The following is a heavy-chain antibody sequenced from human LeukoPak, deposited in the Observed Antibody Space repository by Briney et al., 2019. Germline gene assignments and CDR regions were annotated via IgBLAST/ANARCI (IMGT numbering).Heavy chain of an antibody. J-gene: IGHJ3*02. CDR1: GGSISSGSYY. D-gene: IGHD2-2*01. V-gene: IGHV4-61*02. CDR2: IYTSGST. CDR3: ARATSYCSSTSCYSNAFDI. Sequence: SETLSLTCTVSGGSISSGSYYWSWIRQPAGKGLEWIGRIYTSGSTNYNPSLKSRVTLSVDTSKNQFSLKLSSVTAADTAVYYCARATSYCSSTSCYSNAFDIWGQGTMVTVSS.